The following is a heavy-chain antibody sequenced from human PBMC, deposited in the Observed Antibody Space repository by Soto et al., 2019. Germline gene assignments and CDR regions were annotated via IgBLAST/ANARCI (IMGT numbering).Heavy chain of an antibody. V-gene: IGHV4-31*03. D-gene: IGHD3-9*01. CDR1: CDSLSSGGHY. Sequence: TPSLTCTVSCDSLSSGGHYWSWIREHPGKGLEWIGHIYDSVNTYYSPSLRSRVTISADMSKNQFSLNLRSVTAADTAVYYCARVDHRGYFAILTDYWGQGTLVTVSS. CDR2: IYDSVNT. CDR3: ARVDHRGYFAILTDY. J-gene: IGHJ4*02.